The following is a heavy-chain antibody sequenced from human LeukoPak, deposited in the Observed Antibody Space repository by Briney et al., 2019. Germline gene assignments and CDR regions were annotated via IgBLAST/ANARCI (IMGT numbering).Heavy chain of an antibody. CDR3: AKTSGYSCTSGVDY. CDR1: GFTFSSYA. CDR2: ISGSGGST. D-gene: IGHD6-13*01. J-gene: IGHJ4*02. Sequence: GGSLRLSCAASGFTFSSYAMSWVRQAPGKGLEWVSAISGSGGSTYYADSVKGRFTISRDNSKNTPYLQMNSLRAEDTAVYYCAKTSGYSCTSGVDYWGQGTLVTVSS. V-gene: IGHV3-23*01.